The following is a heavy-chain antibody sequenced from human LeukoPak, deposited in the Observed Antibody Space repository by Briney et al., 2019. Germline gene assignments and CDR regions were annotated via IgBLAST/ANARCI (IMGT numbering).Heavy chain of an antibody. J-gene: IGHJ4*03. Sequence: SETLSLTCAVYGGSFSAYYWSWIRQSPGKGLQWIAEVNHRGDTNYNPSVKGRVTISVDTSKNQFSLKVTSLTAADTAVYYCVRGPTISETGYFDYWGQGTLVTVSS. CDR2: VNHRGDT. CDR1: GGSFSAYY. CDR3: VRGPTISETGYFDY. D-gene: IGHD1-1*01. V-gene: IGHV4-34*01.